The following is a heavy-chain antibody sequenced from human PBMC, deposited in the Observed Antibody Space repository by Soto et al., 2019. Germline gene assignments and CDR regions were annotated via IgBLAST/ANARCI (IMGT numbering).Heavy chain of an antibody. J-gene: IGHJ4*02. CDR2: ISYDGSNK. V-gene: IGHV3-30*18. Sequence: QVQLVESGGGVVQPGRSLRLSCAASGFTFSSYGMHWVRQAPGKGLEWVAVISYDGSNKYYADSVKGRFTISRDNSKNTLYLQMNSLRAEDTAVYYCAXDXVRXVXAAAFDYWGQGTLVTVSS. CDR3: AXDXVRXVXAAAFDY. D-gene: IGHD2-15*01. CDR1: GFTFSSYG.